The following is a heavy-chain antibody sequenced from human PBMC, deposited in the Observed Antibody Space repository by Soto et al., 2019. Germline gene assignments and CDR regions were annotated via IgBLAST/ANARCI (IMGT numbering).Heavy chain of an antibody. V-gene: IGHV3-7*01. CDR1: GFTFSSYW. CDR2: IKQDGSEK. CDR3: ARARGAAAGTPYYYYYMDV. Sequence: GGSLRLSCAASGFTFSSYWMSWVRQAPGKGLEWVANIKQDGSEKYYVDSVKGRFTISRDNAKNSLYLQMNSLRAEDTAVYYCARARGAAAGTPYYYYYMDVWGKGTTVTVSS. D-gene: IGHD6-13*01. J-gene: IGHJ6*03.